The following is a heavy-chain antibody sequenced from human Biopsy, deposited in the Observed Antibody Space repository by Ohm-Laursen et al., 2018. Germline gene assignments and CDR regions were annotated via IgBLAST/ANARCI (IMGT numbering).Heavy chain of an antibody. CDR3: ARDRGYYSDRTVPGYFDL. D-gene: IGHD3-22*01. J-gene: IGHJ2*01. V-gene: IGHV4-59*01. Sequence: GTLSLTCTVSGGSISSDWWSWIRQTPGRGLEWIGYVYYSGTTTYNPSLRSRVTISVDMSMNQISLRLQSVTAADTAIYYCARDRGYYSDRTVPGYFDLWGRGTPVTVSS. CDR1: GGSISSDW. CDR2: VYYSGTT.